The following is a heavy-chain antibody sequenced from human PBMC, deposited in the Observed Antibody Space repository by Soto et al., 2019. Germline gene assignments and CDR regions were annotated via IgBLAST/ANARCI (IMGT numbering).Heavy chain of an antibody. Sequence: QVQLVQSGAEVKKPGASVKVSCKASGYTFTGYYMHWVRQAPGQGLEWMGWINPNSGGTNYAQKLQGGVTRTGSRSISTSSRELSRLGSDDTAVYYCAGGIVLRPSRGGDGTAVWGQGTTVTVSS. CDR2: INPNSGGT. CDR3: AGGIVLRPSRGGDGTAV. CDR1: GYTFTGYY. J-gene: IGHJ6*02. D-gene: IGHD3-3*01. V-gene: IGHV1-2*02.